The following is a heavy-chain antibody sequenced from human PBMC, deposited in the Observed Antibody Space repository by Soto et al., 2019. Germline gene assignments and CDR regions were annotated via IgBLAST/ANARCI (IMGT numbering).Heavy chain of an antibody. Sequence: EVQLLESGGGLVQPGGSLRLSCAASGFTFSSYAMSWVRQAPGKGLEWVSAISGSGGSTYYADSVKGRFTISRDNSKNTLYLQMNSLRAEDTAVYYCANGLRPGEAFDIWGQGTMVTVSS. CDR3: ANGLRPGEAFDI. V-gene: IGHV3-23*01. D-gene: IGHD3-10*01. CDR1: GFTFSSYA. CDR2: ISGSGGST. J-gene: IGHJ3*02.